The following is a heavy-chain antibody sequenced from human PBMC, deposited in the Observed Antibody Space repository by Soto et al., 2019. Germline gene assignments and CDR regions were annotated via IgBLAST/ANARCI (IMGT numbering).Heavy chain of an antibody. CDR1: GYTLTELS. CDR3: AALGIADIDT. Sequence: GASVKVSCKVSGYTLTELSMHWVRQAPRKGLEWMGGFDPEDGETIYAQKFQGRVTMTEDTSTDTAYMELSSLRSEDTAVYYCAALGIADIDTWAQHTLVPVSS. V-gene: IGHV1-24*01. D-gene: IGHD6-13*01. J-gene: IGHJ5*01. CDR2: FDPEDGET.